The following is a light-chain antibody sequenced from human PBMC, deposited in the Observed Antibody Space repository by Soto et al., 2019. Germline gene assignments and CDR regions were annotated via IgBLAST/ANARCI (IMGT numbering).Light chain of an antibody. CDR3: SSYAGSNNMRYV. J-gene: IGLJ1*01. Sequence: QSALTQPPSASGSPGQSVTISCTGTSSDVGGYNYVSWYQHHPGKAPKLMIYEVNKRPSGVPDRFSGSKSGNTASLTVSGLQAEDDADYYCSSYAGSNNMRYVFGTGTKLTVL. V-gene: IGLV2-8*01. CDR1: SSDVGGYNY. CDR2: EVN.